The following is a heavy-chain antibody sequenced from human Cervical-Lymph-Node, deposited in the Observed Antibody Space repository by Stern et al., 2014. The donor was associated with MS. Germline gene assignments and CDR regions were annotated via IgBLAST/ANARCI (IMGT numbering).Heavy chain of an antibody. Sequence: EESGPALVKPTQTLTLTCSFSGFSLVSSGEGVGWIRQTPGKALEWLAIIYWDNSQRHTPSLKTRVTVTKDTSKNQVVLTMTNMDPVDTGTYYCAHTNCYDSLFDHWGQGSLVTVSS. D-gene: IGHD3-22*01. CDR2: IYWDNSQ. V-gene: IGHV2-5*02. J-gene: IGHJ4*02. CDR3: AHTNCYDSLFDH. CDR1: GFSLVSSGEG.